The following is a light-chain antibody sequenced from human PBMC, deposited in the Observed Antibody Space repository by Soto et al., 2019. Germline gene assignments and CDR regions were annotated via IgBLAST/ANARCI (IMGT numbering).Light chain of an antibody. CDR1: ESVRSY. Sequence: EIVLTQSPATLSLSPGERATLSCRASESVRSYLGWYQQKPGQAPSLLIYDVSKRATGIPARFSGSGSGTDFTLTISSLEPEDFAVYYCQQRRNWPPTFGGGTKVEIK. CDR2: DVS. V-gene: IGKV3-11*01. CDR3: QQRRNWPPT. J-gene: IGKJ4*01.